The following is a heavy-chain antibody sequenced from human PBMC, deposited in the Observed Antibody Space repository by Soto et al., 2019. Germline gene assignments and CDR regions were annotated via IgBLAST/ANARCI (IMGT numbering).Heavy chain of an antibody. CDR2: INPKPGDT. D-gene: IGHD1-1*01. Sequence: QEQLVQSGTEVKKPGASVTVSCKSSGYTFTDFYLHWLRQAPGQGLEWVGGINPKPGDTKSSQKFQGRVTMSRDTSVSTAYIDLTSLTSDDTAMYYCATGTNGTTGWYHPWGQGTRVTVSS. CDR3: ATGTNGTTGWYHP. V-gene: IGHV1-2*02. J-gene: IGHJ5*02. CDR1: GYTFTDFY.